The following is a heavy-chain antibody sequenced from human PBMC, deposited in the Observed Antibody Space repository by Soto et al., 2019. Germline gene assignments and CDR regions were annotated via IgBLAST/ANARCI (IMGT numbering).Heavy chain of an antibody. CDR3: ASGQSYDSSGYSGFDY. CDR2: ISAYNGNR. J-gene: IGHJ4*02. D-gene: IGHD3-22*01. Sequence: ASVKVSCKASGYTFTSYGISWVRQAPGQGLEWMGWISAYNGNRNYAQKLQGRVTMTTDTPASTAYMELRSLRSDDTAVYNCASGQSYDSSGYSGFDYWGQGTLVTVSS. CDR1: GYTFTSYG. V-gene: IGHV1-18*01.